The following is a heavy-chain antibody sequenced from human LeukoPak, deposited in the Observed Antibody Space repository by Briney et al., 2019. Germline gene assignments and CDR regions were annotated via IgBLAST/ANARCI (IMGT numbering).Heavy chain of an antibody. D-gene: IGHD3-10*01. Sequence: SETLSLTCAVSGASISSTKWWSWVRQPPGKGLEWIGEISHSGSTNYNPSLKSRLAISVDKSKNNFSLKLTSVTAADAAVYYCARGHGSGSSSDWFDPWGLGTLVTVSS. CDR2: ISHSGST. J-gene: IGHJ5*02. V-gene: IGHV4-4*02. CDR1: GASISSTKW. CDR3: ARGHGSGSSSDWFDP.